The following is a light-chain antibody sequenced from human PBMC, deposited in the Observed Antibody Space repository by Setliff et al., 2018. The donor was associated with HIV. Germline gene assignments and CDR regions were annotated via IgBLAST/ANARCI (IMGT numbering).Light chain of an antibody. CDR2: GNS. CDR3: QSYDSSLSGSYV. CDR1: SSNIGAGYD. J-gene: IGLJ1*01. Sequence: QSVLTQPPSVSGAPGQRVTISCTGSSSNIGAGYDVHWYQQLPGTAPKILIYGNSNRPSGVPDRFSGSKSGTSASLAITGLQAEGEADYCCQSYDSSLSGSYVFGTGTKVTVL. V-gene: IGLV1-40*01.